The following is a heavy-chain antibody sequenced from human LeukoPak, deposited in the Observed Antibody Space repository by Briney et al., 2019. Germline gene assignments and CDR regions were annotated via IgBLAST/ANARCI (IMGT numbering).Heavy chain of an antibody. CDR1: GGTFSSCA. Sequence: GASVTVSFTASGGTFSSCAISWVRQAPGQGLEWMGGIIPIFGTANYAQKFQGRVTITTDESTSTAYMELSSLRSEDTAVYYCARTIVVVPAAMLGWFDPWGQGTLVTVSS. CDR2: IIPIFGTA. D-gene: IGHD2-2*01. V-gene: IGHV1-69*05. CDR3: ARTIVVVPAAMLGWFDP. J-gene: IGHJ5*02.